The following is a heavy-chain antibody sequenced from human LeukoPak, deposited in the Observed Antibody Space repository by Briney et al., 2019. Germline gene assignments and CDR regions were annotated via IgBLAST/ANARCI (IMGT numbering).Heavy chain of an antibody. CDR2: INGDGSEK. J-gene: IGHJ4*02. CDR1: GFTFSSYA. V-gene: IGHV3-7*01. CDR3: ARDYWIGNRGLFYFSS. Sequence: PGGSLRLSCAASGFTFSSYAMSWVRQVPGKGLEWVANINGDGSEKFYVDSVKGRFTIARDNAKNSLYLQMNSLRAEDTAVYYCARDYWIGNRGLFYFSSWGQGTLVTVSS. D-gene: IGHD2-2*03.